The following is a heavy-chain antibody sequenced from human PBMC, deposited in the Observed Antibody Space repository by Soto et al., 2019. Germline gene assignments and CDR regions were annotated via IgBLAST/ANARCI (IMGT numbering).Heavy chain of an antibody. D-gene: IGHD1-7*01. CDR3: ARGVNYDQKNGYYYYMDV. CDR2: INHSGNT. J-gene: IGHJ6*03. V-gene: IGHV4-34*01. Sequence: KPSETLSLTCTVSGGSINSGDYYWSWVRQVPGKGLEWIGEINHSGNTNYNPSLKSRVTISVDTSKNQFSLKLSSVTAADTAVYYCARGVNYDQKNGYYYYMDVWGKGTTVTVSS. CDR1: GGSINSGDYY.